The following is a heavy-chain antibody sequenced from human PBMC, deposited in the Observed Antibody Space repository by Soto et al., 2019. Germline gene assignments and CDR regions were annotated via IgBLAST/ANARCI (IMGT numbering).Heavy chain of an antibody. CDR3: ARDRDPRISIYDY. CDR2: ISSSSRYI. Sequence: GGSLRLSCAASGFSVSTYSMNWVRQAPGKGLEWVSSISSSSRYIYYADSLKGRFTISRDNAKNSLYLQMNSLRAEDTAVYYCARDRDPRISIYDYWGLGTLVTVSS. D-gene: IGHD2-15*01. CDR1: GFSVSTYS. J-gene: IGHJ4*02. V-gene: IGHV3-21*01.